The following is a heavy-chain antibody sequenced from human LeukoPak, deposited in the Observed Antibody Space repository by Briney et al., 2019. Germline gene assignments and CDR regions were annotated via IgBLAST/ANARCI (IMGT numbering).Heavy chain of an antibody. CDR1: GGSISSYY. Sequence: SETLSLTCTVSGGSISSYYWSWIRQPPGKGLEWIGCIYYSGSTNYNPSLKSRVTISVDTSKNQFSLKLSSVTAADTAVYYSAVHYDILTGPDYWGQGTLVTVSS. D-gene: IGHD3-9*01. CDR2: IYYSGST. CDR3: AVHYDILTGPDY. V-gene: IGHV4-59*01. J-gene: IGHJ4*02.